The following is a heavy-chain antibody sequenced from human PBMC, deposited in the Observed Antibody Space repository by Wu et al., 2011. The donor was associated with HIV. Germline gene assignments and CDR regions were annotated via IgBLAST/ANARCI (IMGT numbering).Heavy chain of an antibody. V-gene: IGHV1-69*01. J-gene: IGHJ4*02. D-gene: IGHD4-17*01. CDR1: GGTFSSYA. CDR3: ARDSGGDYGDFDYFDY. Sequence: QVQLVQSGAEVKKPGSSVKVSCKASGGTFSSYAISWVRQAPGQGLEWMGGIIPIFGTANYAQKFQGRVTITTDESTSTAYMELSSLRSEDTAVYYCARDSGGDYGDFDYFDYWGQGTLVTVSS. CDR2: IIPIFGTA.